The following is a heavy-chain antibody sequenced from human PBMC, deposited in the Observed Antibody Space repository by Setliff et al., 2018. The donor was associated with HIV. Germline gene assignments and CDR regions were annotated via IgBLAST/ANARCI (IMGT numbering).Heavy chain of an antibody. Sequence: ASETLSLTCAVSGDSIGTYSWHWLRQPPGKGLEWIGYIYGYGSTGYNPSLTSRVTMSTDTPNNRFALKLTSVTAADTAVYYCAKRAVQDGTVTSSNWFESWGQGTLVTSPQ. CDR2: IYGYGST. CDR3: AKRAVQDGTVTSSNWFES. J-gene: IGHJ5*01. D-gene: IGHD1-7*01. CDR1: GDSIGTYS. V-gene: IGHV4-4*09.